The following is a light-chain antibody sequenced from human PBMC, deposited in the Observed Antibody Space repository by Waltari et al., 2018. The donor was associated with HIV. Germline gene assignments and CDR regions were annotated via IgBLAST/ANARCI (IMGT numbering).Light chain of an antibody. CDR3: AAWDDSRNAHVV. CDR1: NSTIGSNS. Sequence: QSVLTQPPSASGTPGQRVTIPCSGSNSTIGSNSVNWYQQLPGTAPKLLIYNRKQRPSGVPDRFSGSKSGTSASLAISGLQSEDEADYYCAAWDDSRNAHVVFGGGTKLTVL. J-gene: IGLJ2*01. V-gene: IGLV1-44*01. CDR2: NRK.